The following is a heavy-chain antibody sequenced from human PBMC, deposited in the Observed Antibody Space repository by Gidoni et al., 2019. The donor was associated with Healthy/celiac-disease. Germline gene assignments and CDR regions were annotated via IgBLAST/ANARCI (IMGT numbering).Heavy chain of an antibody. CDR2: IGSIGSTI. Sequence: QVQLVESGGGLVKPGGSLRLSCAASGFTFSYYYMSWIRQAPGKGLEWVAYIGSIGSTIYYADSVKGRFTISRDNAKNSLYLQMNSLRAEDTAVYYCAREGDVVVPAAIGVGYWGQGTLVTVSS. V-gene: IGHV3-11*01. CDR1: GFTFSYYY. J-gene: IGHJ4*02. CDR3: AREGDVVVPAAIGVGY. D-gene: IGHD2-2*02.